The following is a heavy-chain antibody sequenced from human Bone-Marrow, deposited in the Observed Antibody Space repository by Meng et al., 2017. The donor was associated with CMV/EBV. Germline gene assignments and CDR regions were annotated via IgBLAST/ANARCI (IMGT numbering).Heavy chain of an antibody. CDR3: ARDGRAIAAAGTGNWFDP. D-gene: IGHD6-13*01. V-gene: IGHV6-1*01. CDR1: GDSVSSNSAA. J-gene: IGHJ5*02. Sequence: LRLSCAISGDSVSSNSAAWNWIRQSPSRGLEWLGRTYYRSKWYNDYAVSVKSRITINPDTSKNQFSLQLNSVTPEDTAVYYCARDGRAIAAAGTGNWFDPCGQGTLVTVSS. CDR2: TYYRSKWYN.